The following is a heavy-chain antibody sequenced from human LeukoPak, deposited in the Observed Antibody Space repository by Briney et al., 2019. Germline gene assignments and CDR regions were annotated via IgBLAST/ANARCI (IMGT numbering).Heavy chain of an antibody. D-gene: IGHD1-26*01. Sequence: PGGPLRLSCAAAGFTFSNYWMHWVRQVPGKGLVWVSHINSDGSSTSYADSVKGRFTISRDNARHTLNLQLNSLRGEDTAVYFCAGTSGSYSRGAFDIWGQGTMVTVSS. CDR1: GFTFSNYW. J-gene: IGHJ3*02. V-gene: IGHV3-74*01. CDR2: INSDGSST. CDR3: AGTSGSYSRGAFDI.